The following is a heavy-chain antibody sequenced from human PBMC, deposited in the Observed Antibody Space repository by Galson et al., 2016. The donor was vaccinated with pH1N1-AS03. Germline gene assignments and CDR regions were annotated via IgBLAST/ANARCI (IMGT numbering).Heavy chain of an antibody. CDR3: AREGHGGRYLTDAFDI. Sequence: QSGAEVKKPGASVKVSCKASGGTFNSYAISWVRQAPGQGLEWMGGIIPIFGTVNFAQRFQGRLTITADESTSTAYMDLSSLRSDDKAVYYCAREGHGGRYLTDAFDIWGQGTMVTVSS. CDR2: IIPIFGTV. J-gene: IGHJ3*02. D-gene: IGHD1-26*01. CDR1: GGTFNSYA. V-gene: IGHV1-69*13.